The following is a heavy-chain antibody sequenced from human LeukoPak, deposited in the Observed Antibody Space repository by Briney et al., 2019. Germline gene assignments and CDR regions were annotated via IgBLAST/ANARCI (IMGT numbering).Heavy chain of an antibody. V-gene: IGHV3-23*01. CDR2: LSGSGITT. CDR3: AKGIYSSGWSYFDY. D-gene: IGHD6-19*01. Sequence: GGSLRLSCAASGFTFSNSAMSWVRQAPGKGLEWVSTLSGSGITTYYADSVKGRFTISRDNSKNTLYLQMNSLRAEDTAVYYCAKGIYSSGWSYFDYWGHRTLVTVSS. J-gene: IGHJ4*01. CDR1: GFTFSNSA.